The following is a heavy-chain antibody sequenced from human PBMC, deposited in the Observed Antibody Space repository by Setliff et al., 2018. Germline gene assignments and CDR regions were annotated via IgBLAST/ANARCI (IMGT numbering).Heavy chain of an antibody. Sequence: PGGSLRLSCTASGLSYINDWVSWVRQAPGKGLEWLASINPHGSEKYYADSVKGRFTISRDNAKNSLSLQMNNPRTEDTAVYYCFGAGTCSYWGQGTLVTVSS. CDR2: INPHGSEK. CDR1: GLSYINDW. CDR3: FGAGTCSY. J-gene: IGHJ4*02. D-gene: IGHD3-10*01. V-gene: IGHV3-7*01.